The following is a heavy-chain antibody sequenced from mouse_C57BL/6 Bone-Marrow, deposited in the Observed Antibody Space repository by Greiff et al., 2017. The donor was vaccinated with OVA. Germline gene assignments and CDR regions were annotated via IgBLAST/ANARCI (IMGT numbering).Heavy chain of an antibody. D-gene: IGHD2-5*01. Sequence: VQLQESGAELARPGASVKMSCKASGYTFTSYTMHWVKQRPGQGLEWIGYINPSSGYTKYNQKFKDKATLTADKSSITAYMQLSSLTSEDSAVYYCARRAYYSNTGFAYWGQGTLVTVSA. CDR3: ARRAYYSNTGFAY. CDR1: GYTFTSYT. CDR2: INPSSGYT. J-gene: IGHJ3*01. V-gene: IGHV1-4*01.